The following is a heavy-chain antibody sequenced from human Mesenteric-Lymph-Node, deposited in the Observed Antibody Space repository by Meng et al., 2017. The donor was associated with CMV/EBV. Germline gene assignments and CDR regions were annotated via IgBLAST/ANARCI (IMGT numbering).Heavy chain of an antibody. CDR2: INPNSGGT. CDR1: GYTFTDYY. Sequence: ASVKVSCKASGYTFTDYYMHWVRQAPGQGPEWMGWINPNSGGTNYVQKFQGRVTMTRDTSISTAYMELTRLRSDDTAVYYCAKGDRSPYPSDAYIDYWGQGTLVTVSS. CDR3: AKGDRSPYPSDAYIDY. J-gene: IGHJ4*02. V-gene: IGHV1-2*02. D-gene: IGHD2-21*01.